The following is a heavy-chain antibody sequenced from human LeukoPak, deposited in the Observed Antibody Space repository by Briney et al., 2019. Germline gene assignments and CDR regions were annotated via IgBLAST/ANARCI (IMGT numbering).Heavy chain of an antibody. CDR1: GGSFSGYY. D-gene: IGHD2-2*01. V-gene: IGHV4-34*01. CDR3: ARHIRSTSCYSGFCYFDY. Sequence: SETLSLTCAVYGGSFSGYYWSWIRQPPGKGLEWIGEINHSGSTNYNPSLKSRVTISVDASKNQFSLKLSPVTAADTAVYYCARHIRSTSCYSGFCYFDYWGQGTLVTVSS. CDR2: INHSGST. J-gene: IGHJ4*02.